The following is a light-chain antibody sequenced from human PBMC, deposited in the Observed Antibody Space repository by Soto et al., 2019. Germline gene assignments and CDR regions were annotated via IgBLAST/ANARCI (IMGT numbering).Light chain of an antibody. Sequence: EILMTQSPATLSVSPGDSATLSCRASQSVRTHLAWYQQKPGQAPRLLIHGASTRATGIPDRFRGSGSGTDFTLTIRSLQSEDFAVYYCQQYSNWPPYTFGQGTNIEIK. V-gene: IGKV3-15*01. J-gene: IGKJ2*01. CDR3: QQYSNWPPYT. CDR1: QSVRTH. CDR2: GAS.